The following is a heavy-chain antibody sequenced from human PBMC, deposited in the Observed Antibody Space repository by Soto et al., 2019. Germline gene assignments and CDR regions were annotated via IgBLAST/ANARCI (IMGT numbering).Heavy chain of an antibody. CDR2: ISYDGSNK. J-gene: IGHJ4*02. CDR1: GFTFSSYG. CDR3: AKDFTRGYSSGWY. V-gene: IGHV3-30*18. Sequence: GGSLRLSCAASGFTFSSYGMHWVRQAPGKGLEWVAVISYDGSNKYYADSVKGRFTISRDNSKNTLYLQMNSLRAEDTAVYYCAKDFTRGYSSGWYWGQGTLVTVSS. D-gene: IGHD6-19*01.